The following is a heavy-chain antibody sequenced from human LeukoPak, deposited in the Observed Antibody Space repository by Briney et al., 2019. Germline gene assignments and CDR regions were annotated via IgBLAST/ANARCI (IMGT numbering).Heavy chain of an antibody. CDR3: ARDSCGGGSCYPGY. J-gene: IGHJ4*02. CDR1: GGSLSSGSYY. CDR2: IYYSGST. V-gene: IGHV4-61*01. Sequence: PPETLSLTCTVSGGSLSSGSYYWSWIRQPRGRGLEWIGYIYYSGSTNYNPSLKSRFTISVDTSKNQFSLKLSSVTAADTAVYYCARDSCGGGSCYPGYWGQGTLVTVSS. D-gene: IGHD2-15*01.